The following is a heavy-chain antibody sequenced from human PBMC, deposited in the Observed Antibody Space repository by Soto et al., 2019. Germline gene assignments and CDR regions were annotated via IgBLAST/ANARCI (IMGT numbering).Heavy chain of an antibody. CDR2: ISGDGGST. Sequence: LSLTCAASGFTFDDYAMHWVRQAPGKGLEWVSLISGDGGSTYYADSVKGRFTISRDNSKNSLYLQMNSLRTEDTALYYCAKDIGGSYYYYYGMDVWGQGTTVTVSS. D-gene: IGHD1-26*01. CDR1: GFTFDDYA. J-gene: IGHJ6*02. V-gene: IGHV3-43*02. CDR3: AKDIGGSYYYYYGMDV.